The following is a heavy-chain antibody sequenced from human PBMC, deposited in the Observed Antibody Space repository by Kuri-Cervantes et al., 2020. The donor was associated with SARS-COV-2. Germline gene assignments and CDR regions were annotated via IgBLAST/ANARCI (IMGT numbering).Heavy chain of an antibody. CDR2: TSADRTKE. D-gene: IGHD3-22*01. CDR1: GFTLSGYG. CDR3: ARDSDTTGYYWYFDL. J-gene: IGHJ2*01. V-gene: IGHV3-33*05. Sequence: GESLKISCAASGFTLSGYGIHWVRQAPGKGLEWVAATSADRTKEYYLDSVKGRFAIPRDNSKNTVYLQINSLRAEDTAVYYCARDSDTTGYYWYFDLWGRGTLVTVSS.